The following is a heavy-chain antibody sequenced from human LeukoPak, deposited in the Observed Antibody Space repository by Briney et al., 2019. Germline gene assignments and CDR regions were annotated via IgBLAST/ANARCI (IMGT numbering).Heavy chain of an antibody. CDR2: ISGSGGST. D-gene: IGHD7-27*01. V-gene: IGHV3-23*01. Sequence: PGGSLRLSCAGSGFTFSSYGMSWVRQAPGKGLEGVSAISGSGGSTYYADSVKGRFTISRDNSKNTLYLQMNSLRAEDTAVYYCAKAGYYYYYYMDVWGKGTTVTISS. CDR3: AKAGYYYYYYMDV. CDR1: GFTFSSYG. J-gene: IGHJ6*03.